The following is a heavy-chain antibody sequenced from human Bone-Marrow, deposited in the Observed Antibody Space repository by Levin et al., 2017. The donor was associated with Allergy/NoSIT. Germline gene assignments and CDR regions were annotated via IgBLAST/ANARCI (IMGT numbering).Heavy chain of an antibody. CDR3: ARGRHCSSTSCYYFDY. CDR1: GGSISSSNW. Sequence: SETLSLTCAVSGGSISSSNWWSWVRQPPGKGLEWIGEIYHSGSTNYNPSLKSRVTISVDKSKNQFSLKLSSVTAADTAVYYCARGRHCSSTSCYYFDYWGQGTLVTVSS. J-gene: IGHJ4*02. CDR2: IYHSGST. V-gene: IGHV4-4*02. D-gene: IGHD2-2*01.